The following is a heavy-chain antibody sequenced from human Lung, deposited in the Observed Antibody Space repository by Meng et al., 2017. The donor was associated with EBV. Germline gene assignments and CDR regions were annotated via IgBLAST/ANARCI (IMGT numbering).Heavy chain of an antibody. CDR3: GTLKYTSGFYGPAY. CDR1: GYTFTRYP. J-gene: IGHJ4*02. V-gene: IGHV7-4-1*02. D-gene: IGHD6-19*01. Sequence: QVQLVPFGSELKKPGASVKVSCKASGYTFTRYPMNWVRQAPGQGLEWMGWISTNTGNPTYAQGFTGRFVFSVDTSVSTAYLQISSLKAEDTAVYYCGTLKYTSGFYGPAYWGQGALVTVSS. CDR2: ISTNTGNP.